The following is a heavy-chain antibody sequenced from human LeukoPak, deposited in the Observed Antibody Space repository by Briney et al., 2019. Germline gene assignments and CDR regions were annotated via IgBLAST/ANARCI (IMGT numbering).Heavy chain of an antibody. CDR3: ARGSSYYDILTGYYSYYYYYMDV. Sequence: PSETLSLTCTVSGYSISSGYYWGWIRQPPGKGLEWIGSIYHSGSTYYNPSLKSRVTISVDTSKNRFSLQLSSVTAADTAVYYCARGSSYYDILTGYYSYYYYYMDVWGKGTTVTVSS. D-gene: IGHD3-9*01. J-gene: IGHJ6*03. CDR1: GYSISSGYY. V-gene: IGHV4-38-2*02. CDR2: IYHSGST.